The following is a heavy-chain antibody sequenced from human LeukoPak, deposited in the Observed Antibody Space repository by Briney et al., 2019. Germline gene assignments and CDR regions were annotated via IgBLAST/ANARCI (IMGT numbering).Heavy chain of an antibody. J-gene: IGHJ4*02. CDR3: ARGISAAGMRAFAY. V-gene: IGHV3-53*01. CDR2: IYSGGST. Sequence: GGSLRLSCAASGFTVSSNYMSWVRQAPGKGLEWVSVIYSGGSTYYADSVKARFTISRDNSKNTLYLQMNSLRAEDTAVYYCARGISAAGMRAFAYWGQGTLVTVSS. CDR1: GFTVSSNY. D-gene: IGHD6-13*01.